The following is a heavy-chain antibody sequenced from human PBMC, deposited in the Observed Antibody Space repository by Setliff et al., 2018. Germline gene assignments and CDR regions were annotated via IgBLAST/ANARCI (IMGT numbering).Heavy chain of an antibody. CDR1: GASLSSGSDY. V-gene: IGHV4-61*02. J-gene: IGHJ6*02. CDR3: AKEYVVISFVRNSHQHYGMDV. CDR2: IYTTGNT. D-gene: IGHD2-21*01. Sequence: SETLSLTCSVSGASLSSGSDYWNWIRQPAGKGLEWIGRIYTTGNTNYNPSLKSRVTISVDASTNQFSLKLRSVTAADTAVYYCAKEYVVISFVRNSHQHYGMDVWGPGTTVTVSS.